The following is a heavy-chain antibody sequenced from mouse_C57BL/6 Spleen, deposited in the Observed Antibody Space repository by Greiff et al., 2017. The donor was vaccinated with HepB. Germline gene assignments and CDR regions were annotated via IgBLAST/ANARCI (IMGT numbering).Heavy chain of an antibody. CDR1: GFSFNTYA. CDR3: VRGGLGTWFAY. CDR2: IRSKSNNYAT. J-gene: IGHJ3*01. Sequence: EVQGVESGGGLVQPKGSLKLSCAASGFSFNTYAMNWVRQAPGKGLEWVARIRSKSNNYATYYADSVKDRFTISRDDSESMLYLQMNNLKTEDTAMYYCVRGGLGTWFAYWGQGTLVTVSA. V-gene: IGHV10-1*01. D-gene: IGHD2-4*01.